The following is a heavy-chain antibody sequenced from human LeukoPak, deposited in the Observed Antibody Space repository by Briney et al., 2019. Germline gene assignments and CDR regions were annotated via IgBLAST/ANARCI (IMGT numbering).Heavy chain of an antibody. CDR3: ARTYCFDSTGSRDAFDF. CDR2: INANSGGT. D-gene: IGHD3-22*01. Sequence: ASVKVSCKASGYTFTDYCMHWVRQAPGQGLEWMGRINANSGGTNYAQKFQGRVTMTRDTSISTAYMELSRLRSDDAAVCYCARTYCFDSTGSRDAFDFWGQGTMVIVSA. V-gene: IGHV1-2*06. J-gene: IGHJ3*01. CDR1: GYTFTDYC.